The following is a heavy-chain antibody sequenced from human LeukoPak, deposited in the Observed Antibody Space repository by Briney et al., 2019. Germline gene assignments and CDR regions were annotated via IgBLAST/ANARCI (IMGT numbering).Heavy chain of an antibody. J-gene: IGHJ4*02. V-gene: IGHV3-53*05. Sequence: GGSLRLSCAASGFTVSSNYMSWVRQAPGKGLEWVSVIYSGGSTYYADSVKGRFTISRDNSKNTLYLQMNSLRAEDTAVYYCAKILHSGYDRSFDYWGQGTLVTVSS. CDR3: AKILHSGYDRSFDY. D-gene: IGHD5-12*01. CDR2: IYSGGST. CDR1: GFTVSSNY.